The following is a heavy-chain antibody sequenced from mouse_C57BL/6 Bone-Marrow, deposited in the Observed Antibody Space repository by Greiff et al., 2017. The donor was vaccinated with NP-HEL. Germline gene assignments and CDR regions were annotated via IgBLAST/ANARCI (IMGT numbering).Heavy chain of an antibody. V-gene: IGHV2-2*01. J-gene: IGHJ2*01. CDR3: ARGDYDGSSYTFDY. D-gene: IGHD1-1*01. CDR1: GFSLTSYG. Sequence: QVQLKQSGPGLVQPSQSLSITCTVSGFSLTSYGVHWVRQSPGKGLEWLGVIWSGGGTAYTPAFISRLSISKDNSKSQVFYKMNSLQADDTAIYYCARGDYDGSSYTFDYWGQGTTLTVSS. CDR2: IWSGGGT.